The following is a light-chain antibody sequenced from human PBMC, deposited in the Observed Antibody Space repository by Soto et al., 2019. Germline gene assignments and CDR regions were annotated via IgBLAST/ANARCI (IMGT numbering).Light chain of an antibody. V-gene: IGKV3-20*01. CDR3: KQYSISPRA. CDR1: QSLSNNF. Sequence: EIVLTQSPGTLSLSPGERATLSCRASQSLSNNFLAWYQQKPGQAPRLLIYEASNRATGTPDRFSGSGSGTDFTLTISRLEPEDFAVYYCKQYSISPRAFGQGTKVEIK. J-gene: IGKJ1*01. CDR2: EAS.